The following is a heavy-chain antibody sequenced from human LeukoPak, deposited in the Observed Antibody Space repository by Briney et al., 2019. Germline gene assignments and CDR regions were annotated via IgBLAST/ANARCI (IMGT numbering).Heavy chain of an antibody. V-gene: IGHV3-53*05. CDR2: IYTDGST. Sequence: GGSLRLSCAASGFIVSSNYMNWVRQAPGKGLEWVSVIYTDGSTYYADSVKGRFTISRDNSKNTLYLQMNSLRAEDTAVYYCARDEGYYDSSGYYQNYFDYWGQGTLVTVSS. CDR1: GFIVSSNY. D-gene: IGHD3-22*01. J-gene: IGHJ4*02. CDR3: ARDEGYYDSSGYYQNYFDY.